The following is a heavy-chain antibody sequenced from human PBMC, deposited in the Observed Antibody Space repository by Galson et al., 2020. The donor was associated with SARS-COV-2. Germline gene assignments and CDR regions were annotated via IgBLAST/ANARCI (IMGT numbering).Heavy chain of an antibody. CDR3: AKGETTWGCRRIDN. CDR1: GFTFNGYL. D-gene: IGHD2-8*02. V-gene: IGHV3-30*18. Sequence: GGSLRLSCSASGFTFNGYLMHWVRQAPGKGLEWLAVISNDGSNEDYVDSVKGRFTISRDNSDNTVYLQMGGLRDEDTAVYFCAKGETTWGCRRIDNWGQGVLVTVSS. J-gene: IGHJ4*02. CDR2: ISNDGSNE.